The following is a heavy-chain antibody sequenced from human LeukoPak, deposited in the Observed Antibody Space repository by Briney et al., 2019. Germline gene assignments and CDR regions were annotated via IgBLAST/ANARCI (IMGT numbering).Heavy chain of an antibody. CDR1: GFTFSSYA. J-gene: IGHJ6*03. Sequence: PGGSLRLSCAASGFTFSSYAMSWVRQAPGKGLEWVSGISGSGGSTYYADSVKGRFTISRDNSKNTLYLQMNSLSAEDTAVYYCARSVVDHYYYYYYMDVWGKGTTVTVSS. D-gene: IGHD2-21*01. V-gene: IGHV3-23*01. CDR2: ISGSGGST. CDR3: ARSVVDHYYYYYYMDV.